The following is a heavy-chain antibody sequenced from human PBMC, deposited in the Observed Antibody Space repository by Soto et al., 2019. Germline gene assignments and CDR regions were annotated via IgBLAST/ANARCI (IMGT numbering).Heavy chain of an antibody. Sequence: SVKVSCKASGGTFSSYATSWVRQAPGQGLEWMGGIIPIFGTANYAQKFQGRVTITADESTSTAYMELSSLRSEDTAVYYCARGGAEYYYDSSGYFYWGQGTLVTVSS. CDR1: GGTFSSYA. CDR2: IIPIFGTA. D-gene: IGHD3-22*01. J-gene: IGHJ4*02. V-gene: IGHV1-69*13. CDR3: ARGGAEYYYDSSGYFY.